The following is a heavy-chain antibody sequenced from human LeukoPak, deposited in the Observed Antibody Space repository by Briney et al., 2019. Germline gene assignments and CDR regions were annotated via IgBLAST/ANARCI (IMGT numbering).Heavy chain of an antibody. J-gene: IGHJ3*02. V-gene: IGHV3-30*02. Sequence: GGSLRLSCAASGFTFSSYGMHWVRQAPGKGLEWVAFIRYDGSNKYYADSVKGRFTISRDNSKNTLYLQMNSLRAEDTAVYYCARALRSGSYGAFDIWGQGTMVTVSS. D-gene: IGHD1-26*01. CDR1: GFTFSSYG. CDR2: IRYDGSNK. CDR3: ARALRSGSYGAFDI.